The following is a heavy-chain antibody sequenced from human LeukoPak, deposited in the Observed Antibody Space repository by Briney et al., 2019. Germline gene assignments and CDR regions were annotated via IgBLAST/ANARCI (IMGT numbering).Heavy chain of an antibody. J-gene: IGHJ4*02. CDR3: AKKWGVGTTTLDYFDY. V-gene: IGHV3-74*01. D-gene: IGHD1-26*01. CDR1: GFTLSSYW. Sequence: GGSLRLSCAASGFTLSSYWMHWARQTPGKGLVWVSRMSSDESTTNYADSVKGRFTISRDNSKNTLYLQMNSLTDEDTAVYYCAKKWGVGTTTLDYFDYWGQGTLVTVSS. CDR2: MSSDESTT.